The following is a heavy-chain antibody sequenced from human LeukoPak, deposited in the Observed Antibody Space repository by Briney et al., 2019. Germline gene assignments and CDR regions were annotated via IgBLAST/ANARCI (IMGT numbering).Heavy chain of an antibody. V-gene: IGHV4-34*01. J-gene: IGHJ4*02. CDR2: INHSGST. D-gene: IGHD3-22*01. Sequence: KTSETLSLTCAVYGGSFGGYYWSWIRQPPGKGLEWIGEINHSGSTNYNPSLKSRVTISVDTSKNQFSLKLSSVTAADTAVYYCARDLGYYDSSGYTDYWGQGTLVTVSS. CDR3: ARDLGYYDSSGYTDY. CDR1: GGSFGGYY.